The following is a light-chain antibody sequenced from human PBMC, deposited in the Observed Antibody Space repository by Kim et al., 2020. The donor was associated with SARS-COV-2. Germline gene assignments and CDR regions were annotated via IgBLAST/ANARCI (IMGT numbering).Light chain of an antibody. CDR3: QHLNSYPYT. CDR1: LGIRSI. V-gene: IGKV1-9*01. CDR2: GAF. J-gene: IGKJ2*01. Sequence: SAPVGDRVTISCRASLGIRSILAWYQQKPGKAPKLLIHGAFILESGVPPRFNGSESGTDFTLTINSLQPEDFATYYCQHLNSYPYTFGQGTKLEI.